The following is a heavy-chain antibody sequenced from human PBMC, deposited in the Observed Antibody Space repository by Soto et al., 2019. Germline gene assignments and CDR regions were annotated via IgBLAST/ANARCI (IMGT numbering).Heavy chain of an antibody. Sequence: VQLVQSGAEVKKPGSSVKVSCKASGGTFSNYPCIGVRQAPGQGLDWMGGIIPIFGTTDYGQKLQGRVTITADESTNTAYMKLSRRRSDNTAVNYCARGLYCSGGCYSHIDNWGQRTLVTVSS. D-gene: IGHD2-21*02. CDR1: GGTFSNYP. V-gene: IGHV1-69*01. CDR2: IIPIFGTT. J-gene: IGHJ4*02. CDR3: ARGLYCSGGCYSHIDN.